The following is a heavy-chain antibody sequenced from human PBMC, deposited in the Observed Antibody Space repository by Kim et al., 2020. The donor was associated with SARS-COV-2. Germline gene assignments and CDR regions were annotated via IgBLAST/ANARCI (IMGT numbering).Heavy chain of an antibody. CDR3: ARGRAMAQLNYYYYYGMDV. V-gene: IGHV4-34*01. J-gene: IGHJ6*02. Sequence: SETLSLTCAVYGGSFSGYYWSWIRQPPGKGLEWIGEINHSGSTNYNPSLKSRVTISVDTSKNQFSLKLSSVTAADTAVYYCARGRAMAQLNYYYYYGMDVWGQGTTVTVSS. CDR1: GGSFSGYY. CDR2: INHSGST. D-gene: IGHD5-18*01.